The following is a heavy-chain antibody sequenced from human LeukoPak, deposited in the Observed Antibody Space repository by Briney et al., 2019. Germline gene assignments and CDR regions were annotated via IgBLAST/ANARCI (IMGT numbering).Heavy chain of an antibody. J-gene: IGHJ4*02. V-gene: IGHV1-8*01. D-gene: IGHD3-3*01. CDR1: GYTFTSYD. CDR2: MNPNSGNT. Sequence: ASVKVSCKASGYTFTSYDINWVRQATGQGLEWMGWMNPNSGNTGYAQKLQGRVTMTTDTSTSTAYMELRSLRSDDTAVYYCARTGVAGGLDYWGQGTLVTVSS. CDR3: ARTGVAGGLDY.